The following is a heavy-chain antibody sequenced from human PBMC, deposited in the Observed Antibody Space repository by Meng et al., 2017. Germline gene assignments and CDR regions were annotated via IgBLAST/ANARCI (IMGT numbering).Heavy chain of an antibody. V-gene: IGHV4-34*01. CDR1: GGSYSEYY. CDR3: ARVLDPVLVEFDY. J-gene: IGHJ4*02. D-gene: IGHD3/OR15-3a*01. Sequence: WGAGLVKTSYTLSLACAVYGGSYSEYYWSWNRHPPVKGLEWIGESNHSGSTNYNPSLKSRVTISVDTSKNQFSLKLSSVTAADTAVYYCARVLDPVLVEFDYWGQGTLVTVSS. CDR2: SNHSGST.